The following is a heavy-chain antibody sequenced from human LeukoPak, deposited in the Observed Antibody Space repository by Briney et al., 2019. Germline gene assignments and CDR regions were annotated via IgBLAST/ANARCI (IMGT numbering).Heavy chain of an antibody. CDR3: ARANDRPGIAAADYYMDV. CDR1: GFTFSDYY. CDR2: ISSSGSTI. Sequence: GGSLRLSCAASGFTFSDYYMSWIRQAPGKGLEWVSYISSSGSTIYYADSVKGRFTISRDNAKNSLYLQMNSLRAEDTAVYYCARANDRPGIAAADYYMDVWGKGTTVTVSS. J-gene: IGHJ6*03. V-gene: IGHV3-11*01. D-gene: IGHD6-13*01.